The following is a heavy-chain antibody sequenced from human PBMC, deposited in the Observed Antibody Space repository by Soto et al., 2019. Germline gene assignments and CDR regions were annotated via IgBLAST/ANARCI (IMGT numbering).Heavy chain of an antibody. V-gene: IGHV4-30-2*01. J-gene: IGHJ6*02. CDR2: IYQSGRT. D-gene: IGHD3-3*01. CDR1: GGSISTFDYS. Sequence: PSETLSLTCAVSGGSISTFDYSWTWIRQAPGRGLEWIGSIYQSGRTYYIPSLKSRATMSLDKSKNQFSLKITSAVAADTARYYCAREMTIFGVAPGGYVDVWGQGTTGTVSS. CDR3: AREMTIFGVAPGGYVDV.